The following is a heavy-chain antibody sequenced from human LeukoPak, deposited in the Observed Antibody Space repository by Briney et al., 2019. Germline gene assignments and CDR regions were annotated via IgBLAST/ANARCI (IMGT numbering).Heavy chain of an antibody. CDR2: ISGSGGST. V-gene: IGHV3-23*01. J-gene: IGHJ4*02. Sequence: GGSLRLSCAASGFTFSSYAMSWVRQAPGKGLEWVSAISGSGGSTYYADSVKGRFTISRDDSKNTLYLQMNSLRAEDTAVYYCAKVRGYSYGSFDYWGQGTLVTVSS. CDR1: GFTFSSYA. CDR3: AKVRGYSYGSFDY. D-gene: IGHD5-18*01.